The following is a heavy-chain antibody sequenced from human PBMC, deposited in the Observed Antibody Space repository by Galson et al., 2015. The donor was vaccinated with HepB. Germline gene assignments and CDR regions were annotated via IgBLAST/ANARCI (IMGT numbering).Heavy chain of an antibody. Sequence: SLRLSCAASGFTFSSYAMSWVRQAPGKGLEWVSAISGSGGSTYYADSVKGRFTISRDNSKNTLYLQMNSLRAEDTAVYYCAKGGEVVVAAIVYLEYYFDYWGQGTLVTVSS. CDR1: GFTFSSYA. J-gene: IGHJ4*02. CDR2: ISGSGGST. CDR3: AKGGEVVVAAIVYLEYYFDY. V-gene: IGHV3-23*01. D-gene: IGHD2-15*01.